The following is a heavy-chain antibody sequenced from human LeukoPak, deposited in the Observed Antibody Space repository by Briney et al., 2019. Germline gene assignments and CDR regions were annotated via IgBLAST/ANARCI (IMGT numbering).Heavy chain of an antibody. CDR3: ARDVYGDYAIDY. CDR1: GFTFSSYS. CDR2: ISGTSSPR. V-gene: IGHV3-48*04. J-gene: IGHJ4*02. Sequence: PGGSLRLSCAASGFTFSSYSMNWVRQAPGKGLEWGSYISGTSSPRYYADSVKGRFTITRDNAKNSLYLQMNSLRAEDTAVYYCARDVYGDYAIDYWGQGTLVTVSS. D-gene: IGHD4-17*01.